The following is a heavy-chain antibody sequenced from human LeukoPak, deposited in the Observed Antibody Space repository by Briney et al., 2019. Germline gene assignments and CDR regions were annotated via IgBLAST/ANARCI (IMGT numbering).Heavy chain of an antibody. J-gene: IGHJ4*02. CDR3: ARGLYDTSGYYLYHFDY. CDR2: IYSGGST. CDR1: GFTFSQYW. D-gene: IGHD3-22*01. Sequence: GGSLRLSCAASGFTFSQYWMSWVRQAPGKGLEWVSVIYSGGSTYYADSVKGRFTISRDNSKNTLYLQMNSLRADDTAVYYCARGLYDTSGYYLYHFDYWGQGTLVTVSS. V-gene: IGHV3-53*01.